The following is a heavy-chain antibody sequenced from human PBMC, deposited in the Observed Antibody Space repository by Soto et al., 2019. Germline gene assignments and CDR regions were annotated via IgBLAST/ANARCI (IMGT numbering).Heavy chain of an antibody. D-gene: IGHD3-10*01. CDR3: ARAPRGNYGYPSYFDY. V-gene: IGHV4-59*01. Sequence: SETLCLTCTVSGGSISSYDWSWIRQPPGKGLEWIGYIYYSGSTNYNPSLKSRVTISVDTSKNQFSLKLSSVTAADTAVYYCARAPRGNYGYPSYFDYWGQGTLVTSPQ. CDR2: IYYSGST. CDR1: GGSISSYD. J-gene: IGHJ4*02.